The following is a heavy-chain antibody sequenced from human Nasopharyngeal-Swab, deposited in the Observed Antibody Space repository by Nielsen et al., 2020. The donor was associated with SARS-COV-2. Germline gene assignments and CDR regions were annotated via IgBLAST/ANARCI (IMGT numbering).Heavy chain of an antibody. J-gene: IGHJ5*02. Sequence: VKVSCKASGYTFTGYYMHWVRQAPGQGLEWMGWINPNSGGTNYAQKFQGRVTMTRDTSISTAYMELSRLRSDDTAVYYCARGGDYVWGSYLWFDPWGQGTLVTVSS. CDR2: INPNSGGT. D-gene: IGHD3-16*02. V-gene: IGHV1-2*02. CDR3: ARGGDYVWGSYLWFDP. CDR1: GYTFTGYY.